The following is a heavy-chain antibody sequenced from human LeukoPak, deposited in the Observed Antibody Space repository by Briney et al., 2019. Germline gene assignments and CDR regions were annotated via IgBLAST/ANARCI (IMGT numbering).Heavy chain of an antibody. CDR3: ARASTDTAMVFYYYGMDV. J-gene: IGHJ6*04. D-gene: IGHD5-18*01. CDR2: IYYSGST. V-gene: IGHV4-31*03. CDR1: GGSISSGGHY. Sequence: SETLSLTCTVSGGSISSGGHYWSWIRQHPGKGLEWIGYIYYSGSTYYNPSLKSRVTISVDTSKNQFSLKLSSVTAADTAVYYCARASTDTAMVFYYYGMDVWGKGTTVTVSS.